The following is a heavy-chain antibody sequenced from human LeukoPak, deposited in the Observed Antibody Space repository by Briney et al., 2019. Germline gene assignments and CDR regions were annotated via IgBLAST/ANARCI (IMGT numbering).Heavy chain of an antibody. V-gene: IGHV1-2*02. Sequence: GSVKVSCKASGYTLTDYYMHWVRQAPGQGREWMGWMSPNRGGTNYAQNFQGRVSLTRDTSVSTAYMELSSLRSDETAVYYCARSNIATRRGDNWFYPWGQGTLVTVS. J-gene: IGHJ5*02. CDR2: MSPNRGGT. CDR1: GYTLTDYY. CDR3: ARSNIATRRGDNWFYP. D-gene: IGHD6-6*01.